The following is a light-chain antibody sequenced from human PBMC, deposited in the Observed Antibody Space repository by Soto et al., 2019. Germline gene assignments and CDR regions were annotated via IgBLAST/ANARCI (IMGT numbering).Light chain of an antibody. J-gene: IGKJ4*01. CDR2: DAS. Sequence: EIVLTQSPATLSLSPGERATLSCRASQSVSSYLAWYQQKPGQAPRLLIYDASNRATGIPTRFSGSGSGTDFTLTIRRLEPEDFEVYYCQQRSNWPTFGGGTKVEIK. CDR1: QSVSSY. CDR3: QQRSNWPT. V-gene: IGKV3-11*01.